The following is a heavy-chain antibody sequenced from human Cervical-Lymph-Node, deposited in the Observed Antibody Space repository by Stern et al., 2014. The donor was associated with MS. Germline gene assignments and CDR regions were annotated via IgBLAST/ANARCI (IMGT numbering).Heavy chain of an antibody. CDR3: ARERDNSYAFDS. CDR1: VGIFSTSV. Sequence: QVQLVQSGAEMRKPGSSVRVSCKASVGIFSTSVISWLRQDPVQGLEWMGGISPMFGRANYAQRFQGSVTITADESTSTVYMGLTSLRSEDTAVYYCARERDNSYAFDSWGQGTLVTVSS. CDR2: ISPMFGRA. D-gene: IGHD3-16*01. J-gene: IGHJ4*02. V-gene: IGHV1-69*01.